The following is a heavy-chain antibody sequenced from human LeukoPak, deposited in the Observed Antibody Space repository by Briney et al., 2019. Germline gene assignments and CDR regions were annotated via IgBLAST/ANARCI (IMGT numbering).Heavy chain of an antibody. D-gene: IGHD3-22*01. J-gene: IGHJ4*02. V-gene: IGHV1-2*02. CDR1: GYTFTGYY. CDR3: ARVSFLYYYDSSGFDY. Sequence: ASVKVSCKASGYTFTGYYMHWVRQAPGQGLEWMGWINPNSGGTNYAQKFQGRVTMTRDTSISTAYMELSRLRSDDTAVYYCARVSFLYYYDSSGFDYWGQGTLVTVSS. CDR2: INPNSGGT.